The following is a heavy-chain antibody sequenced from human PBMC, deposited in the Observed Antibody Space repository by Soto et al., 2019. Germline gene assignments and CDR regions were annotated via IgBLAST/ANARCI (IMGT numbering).Heavy chain of an antibody. CDR2: IIPIFGTA. V-gene: IGHV1-69*12. J-gene: IGHJ6*02. Sequence: QVQLVQSGAVVKKPGSSVNVSCKASGGTFSSYAISWVRQAPGQGLEWMGGIIPIFGTANYAQKFQGRVTITADEFTSTADMELSSLRSEDTAMYYCASARGALGYYYGMDVRRQGTTVTVSS. CDR1: GGTFSSYA. CDR3: ASARGALGYYYGMDV. D-gene: IGHD3-16*01.